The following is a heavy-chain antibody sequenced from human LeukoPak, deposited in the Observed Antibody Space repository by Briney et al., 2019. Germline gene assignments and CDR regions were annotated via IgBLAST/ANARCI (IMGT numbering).Heavy chain of an antibody. CDR3: ARGAHCSSTSCRDAFDI. J-gene: IGHJ3*02. CDR2: ISYDGSNK. Sequence: PGGSLRLSCAASGFTFSSYAMHWVRQAPGKGLEWVAVISYDGSNKYYADSVKGRFTISRDNSKNTLYLQMNSLRAEDTAVYYCARGAHCSSTSCRDAFDIWGQGTMVTVSS. V-gene: IGHV3-30*01. D-gene: IGHD2-2*01. CDR1: GFTFSSYA.